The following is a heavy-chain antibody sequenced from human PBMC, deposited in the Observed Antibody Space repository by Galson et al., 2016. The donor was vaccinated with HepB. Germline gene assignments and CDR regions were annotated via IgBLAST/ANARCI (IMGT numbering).Heavy chain of an antibody. CDR3: AKGVNQQHPYYFDS. CDR2: LIATSGRT. D-gene: IGHD1-14*01. CDR1: GFSFNNIA. J-gene: IGHJ4*02. V-gene: IGHV3-23*01. Sequence: SLRLSCATSGFSFNNIAMSWVRQAPGKGLEWVSALIATSGRTYYADSVKDRFTISRDISKNTLSLHMTFRVEDTAVYYCAKGVNQQHPYYFDSWGQGILVTVSS.